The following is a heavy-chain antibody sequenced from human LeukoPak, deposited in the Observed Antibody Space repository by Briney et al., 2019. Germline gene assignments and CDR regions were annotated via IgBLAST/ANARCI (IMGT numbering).Heavy chain of an antibody. D-gene: IGHD3-10*01. CDR2: IRYDGSNK. J-gene: IGHJ4*02. CDR1: GFTFSSYG. V-gene: IGHV3-30*02. CDR3: ARDRGFEYIDTGSFDY. Sequence: GGSLRLSCAASGFTFSSYGMHWVRQAPGKGLEWVAFIRYDGSNKYYADSVKGRFTISRDNSKNTLYLQMNSLRAEDTAVYYCARDRGFEYIDTGSFDYWGQGTLVTVSS.